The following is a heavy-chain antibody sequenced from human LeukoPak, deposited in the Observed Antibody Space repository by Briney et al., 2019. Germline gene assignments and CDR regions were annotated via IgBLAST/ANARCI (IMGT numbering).Heavy chain of an antibody. J-gene: IGHJ3*02. CDR3: AKDISRDYGDTTGAFDI. CDR2: ISNRGDYI. D-gene: IGHD4-17*01. CDR1: GFTFTSYS. Sequence: GGSLRLSCSASGFTFTSYSMNWVRQTPGKGLEWVSSISNRGDYIYYADSVKGRFTISRDNAKNSLYLQMNSLRAEDTALYYCAKDISRDYGDTTGAFDIWGQGTMVTVSS. V-gene: IGHV3-21*04.